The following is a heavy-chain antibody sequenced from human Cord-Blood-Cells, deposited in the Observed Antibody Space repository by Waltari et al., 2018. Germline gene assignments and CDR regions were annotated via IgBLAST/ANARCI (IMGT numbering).Heavy chain of an antibody. CDR1: GGTFSSYA. D-gene: IGHD6-19*01. J-gene: IGHJ3*02. V-gene: IGHV1-69*06. CDR3: SRGGAVRGDAFDS. Sequence: EVKKPGSSVKVSCKASGGTFSSYAISWVRQAPGQGLEWMGGIIPIFGTANYAQKFQGRVTITADKSTSTAYMELSSLRSEYTAVYYGSRGGAVRGDAFDSVGQGTMVTVAS. CDR2: IIPIFGTA.